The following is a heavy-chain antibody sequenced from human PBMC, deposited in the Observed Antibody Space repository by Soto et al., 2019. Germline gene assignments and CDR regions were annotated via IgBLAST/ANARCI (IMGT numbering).Heavy chain of an antibody. CDR2: IYYSGST. CDR3: ARHSVTRPWFDY. V-gene: IGHV4-39*01. D-gene: IGHD4-17*01. CDR1: GGSISSSSYY. Sequence: QLQLQESGPGLVKPSETLSLTCTVSGGSISSSSYYWGWIRQPPGKVLEWIGSIYYSGSTYYNPSLKSPVTISVDTSKNQFSLKLSSVTAADTAVYYCARHSVTRPWFDYWGQGTLVTVSS. J-gene: IGHJ4*02.